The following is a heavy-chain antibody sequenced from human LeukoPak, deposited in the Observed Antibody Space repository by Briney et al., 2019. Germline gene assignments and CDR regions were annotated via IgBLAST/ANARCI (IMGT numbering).Heavy chain of an antibody. Sequence: PGGSLRLSCAASGFTFSSFAMSWVRQAPGKGLEWVSAISGSGTNTDYGASVKGRFTISRDNSKNTLYLQLNSLRAEDTAIYYCAHHGGGTIRIAAFDIWGQGTMVTVSS. J-gene: IGHJ3*02. CDR1: GFTFSSFA. V-gene: IGHV3-23*01. D-gene: IGHD3-3*01. CDR2: ISGSGTNT. CDR3: AHHGGGTIRIAAFDI.